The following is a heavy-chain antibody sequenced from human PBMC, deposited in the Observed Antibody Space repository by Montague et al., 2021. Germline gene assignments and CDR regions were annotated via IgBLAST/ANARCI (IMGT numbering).Heavy chain of an antibody. CDR2: ITGSSSSI. D-gene: IGHD6-19*01. V-gene: IGHV3-48*02. J-gene: IGHJ1*01. Sequence: SLRLSCAASGFTFRTYGMNWVRQAPGKGLEWVSYITGSSSSIYYADSVRGRFTTSGDNPKNSLYLQMNSLRDEDTAVYYCARDSYSSGWYSAEYFQHWGQGTLVTVSS. CDR3: ARDSYSSGWYSAEYFQH. CDR1: GFTFRTYG.